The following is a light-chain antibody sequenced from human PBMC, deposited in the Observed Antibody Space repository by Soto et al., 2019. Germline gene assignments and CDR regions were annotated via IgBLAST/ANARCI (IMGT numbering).Light chain of an antibody. CDR2: DVS. V-gene: IGLV2-14*01. CDR3: SSYTSSSTLVV. Sequence: QSVLTQPASVSGSPGQSITISCTGTSSDVGGYNYVSWYQQHPGKAPKLMIYDVSNRPSGVCNRFSGSKSGNTASLTISGLQAEDEADYYCSSYTSSSTLVVFGLGTKLIVL. J-gene: IGLJ2*01. CDR1: SSDVGGYNY.